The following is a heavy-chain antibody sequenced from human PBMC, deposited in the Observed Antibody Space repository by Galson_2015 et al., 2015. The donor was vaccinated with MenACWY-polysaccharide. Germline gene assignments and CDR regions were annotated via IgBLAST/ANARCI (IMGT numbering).Heavy chain of an antibody. Sequence: SVKVSCKASGYTFTGYYIHWVRQAPGQGLEWMGRVNPNSGGTNYAQKYQGRVTMTSDTSISTAFMELTSLRTDDTAVYFCARVDGDHSHFHGMDAWGQRTTVTV. CDR1: GYTFTGYY. CDR3: ARVDGDHSHFHGMDA. CDR2: VNPNSGGT. D-gene: IGHD4-17*01. V-gene: IGHV1-2*06. J-gene: IGHJ6*02.